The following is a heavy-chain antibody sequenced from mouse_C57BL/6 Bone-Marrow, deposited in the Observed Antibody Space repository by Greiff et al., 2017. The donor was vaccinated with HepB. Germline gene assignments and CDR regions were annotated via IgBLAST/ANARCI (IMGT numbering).Heavy chain of an antibody. Sequence: EVKLVESGEGLVKPGGSLKLSCAASGFTFSSYAMSWVRQTPEQRLEWVAYISSGGDYIYYADTVKGRVTLSRDNARNTLYLQMSSLKSEDTAMYYCARGSLTTVVEGDYWGQGTAVTVSA. CDR3: ARGSLTTVVEGDY. CDR1: GFTFSSYA. CDR2: ISSGGDYI. J-gene: IGHJ4*01. V-gene: IGHV5S21*01. D-gene: IGHD1-1*01.